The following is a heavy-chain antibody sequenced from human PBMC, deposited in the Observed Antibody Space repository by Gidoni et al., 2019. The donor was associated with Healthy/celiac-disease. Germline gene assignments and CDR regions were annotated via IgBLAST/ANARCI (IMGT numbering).Heavy chain of an antibody. CDR1: GGTFSSYA. CDR2: IITIFGTA. D-gene: IGHD2-8*02. J-gene: IGHJ5*02. CDR3: ARDISIWSRFDP. V-gene: IGHV1-69*01. Sequence: QVQLVQSGAEVKKPGSPVKVSCKASGGTFSSYAIRWVRQAPGKGLEWMGGIITIFGTANYAQKFQGRVTITADESTSTAYMELSSLRSEDTAVYYCARDISIWSRFDPWGQGTLVTVSS.